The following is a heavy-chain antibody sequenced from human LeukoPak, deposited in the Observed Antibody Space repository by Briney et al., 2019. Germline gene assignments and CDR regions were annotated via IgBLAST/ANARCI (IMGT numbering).Heavy chain of an antibody. Sequence: GGSLRLSCVASGFTFNNYWMSWGRQAPGKGLEWVANIKKDGSEKYYVDSVKGRFTISRDNANNSLYLQMNSLRAEDTAVYYCARDGFDWGQGTLVTVSS. CDR2: IKKDGSEK. V-gene: IGHV3-7*01. D-gene: IGHD3-10*01. CDR1: GFTFNNYW. CDR3: ARDGFD. J-gene: IGHJ4*02.